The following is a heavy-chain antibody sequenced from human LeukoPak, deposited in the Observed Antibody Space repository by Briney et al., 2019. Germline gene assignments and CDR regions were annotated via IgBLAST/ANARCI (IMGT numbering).Heavy chain of an antibody. D-gene: IGHD5-18*01. CDR3: ARSPKRGYSYGGFDY. J-gene: IGHJ4*02. CDR2: IWYDGSNK. CDR1: GFTFSSYG. V-gene: IGHV3-33*01. Sequence: GGSLRLSCAASGFTFSSYGMHWVRQAPGKGLEWVAVIWYDGSNKYYADSVKGRFTISRDNSKNTLYLQMNSLRAEDTAVYYCARSPKRGYSYGGFDYWGQGTLVTVSS.